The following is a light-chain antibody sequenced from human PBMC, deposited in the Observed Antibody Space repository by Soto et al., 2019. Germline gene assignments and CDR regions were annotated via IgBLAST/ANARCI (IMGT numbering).Light chain of an antibody. CDR1: QTISSW. V-gene: IGKV1-5*03. CDR3: QQYHRKSVT. J-gene: IGKJ5*01. Sequence: IQMTQSPSTLSGSVGDRVTITCRASQTISSWLAWYQQKPGKAPKLLIYKASTLKSGVPSRFSGSGSGTEFTLTISSLQPDDFATYYCQQYHRKSVTFGQGTRLEI. CDR2: KAS.